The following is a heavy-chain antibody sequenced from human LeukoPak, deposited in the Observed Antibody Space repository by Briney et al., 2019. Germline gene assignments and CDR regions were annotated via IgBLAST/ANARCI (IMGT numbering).Heavy chain of an antibody. CDR3: ARVGSGSYWGFFDY. D-gene: IGHD1-26*01. J-gene: IGHJ4*02. Sequence: AASVKVSFKASGYAFTSYYMHWGRRAPGQGLEWMGIINPSGGSTSYAQKFQGRVTMTRDTSTSTVYMELSSLRSEDTAVYYRARVGSGSYWGFFDYWGQGTLVTVSS. CDR2: INPSGGST. CDR1: GYAFTSYY. V-gene: IGHV1-46*01.